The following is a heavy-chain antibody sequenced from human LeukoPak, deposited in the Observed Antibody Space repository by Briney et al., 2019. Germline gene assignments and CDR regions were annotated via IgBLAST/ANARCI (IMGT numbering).Heavy chain of an antibody. CDR3: ARYCSGGSCYSTGAFDY. CDR2: IYISGST. J-gene: IGHJ4*02. Sequence: SETLSLTCTVSGGSISTYYWSWIRQPAGKGLEWIGRIYISGSTNYNPSLKSRVSMSVDTSKNHFSLKLSSVTAADTAVYYCARYCSGGSCYSTGAFDYWGQGTLVTVSS. V-gene: IGHV4-4*07. CDR1: GGSISTYY. D-gene: IGHD2-15*01.